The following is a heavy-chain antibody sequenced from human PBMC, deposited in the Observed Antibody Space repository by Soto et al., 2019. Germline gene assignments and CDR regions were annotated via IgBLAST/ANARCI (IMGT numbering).Heavy chain of an antibody. Sequence: QVQLVQSGAEVKKPGSSVKVSCKASGGTFSSYAISWVRQAPGQGLEWMGGIIPIFGTANYAQKFQGRVTIPADESTSTAYMELSSLRSEDTAVYYCARGTNYYDSSGYYSSAENAFDIWGQGTMVTVSS. J-gene: IGHJ3*02. CDR1: GGTFSSYA. CDR3: ARGTNYYDSSGYYSSAENAFDI. D-gene: IGHD3-22*01. V-gene: IGHV1-69*01. CDR2: IIPIFGTA.